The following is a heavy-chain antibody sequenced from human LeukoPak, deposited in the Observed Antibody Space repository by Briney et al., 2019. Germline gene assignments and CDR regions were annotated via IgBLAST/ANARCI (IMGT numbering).Heavy chain of an antibody. D-gene: IGHD6-13*01. Sequence: SETLSLTCTVSGGSISSSSYYWGWIRQPPGKGLEWIGSIYYSGSTYYNPSLKSRVTISVDTSKNQFSLKLSSVTAADTAVYYCARHHLIAAAGSYWGQGTLVTVSS. V-gene: IGHV4-39*01. CDR3: ARHHLIAAAGSY. CDR1: GGSISSSSYY. CDR2: IYYSGST. J-gene: IGHJ4*02.